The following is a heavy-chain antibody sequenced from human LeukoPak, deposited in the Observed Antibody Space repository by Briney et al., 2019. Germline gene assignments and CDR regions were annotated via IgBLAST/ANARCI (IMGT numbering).Heavy chain of an antibody. V-gene: IGHV3-48*01. CDR1: GFTFTTYS. CDR3: ARDLYGDYPFDY. CDR2: IGSSSNII. D-gene: IGHD4-17*01. Sequence: GGSLRLSCAASGFTFTTYSMTWVRQAPGKGLEWISYIGSSSNIIYYAGSVKGRFTISRDNAKNSLYLQMNSLRVEDTAVYYCARDLYGDYPFDYWGQGTLVTVSS. J-gene: IGHJ4*02.